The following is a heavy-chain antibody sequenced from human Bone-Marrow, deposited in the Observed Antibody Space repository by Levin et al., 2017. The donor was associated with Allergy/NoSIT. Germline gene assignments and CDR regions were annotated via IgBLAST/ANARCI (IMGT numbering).Heavy chain of an antibody. CDR2: ISYDGSNK. CDR3: ARGTRVAAAAATLKYYYGMDV. CDR1: GFTFSSYA. Sequence: GGSLRLSCAASGFTFSSYAMHWVRQAPGKGLEWVAVISYDGSNKYYADSVKGRFTISRDNSKNTLYLQMNSLRAEDTAVYYCARGTRVAAAAATLKYYYGMDVWGQGTTVTVSS. V-gene: IGHV3-30*04. D-gene: IGHD6-13*01. J-gene: IGHJ6*02.